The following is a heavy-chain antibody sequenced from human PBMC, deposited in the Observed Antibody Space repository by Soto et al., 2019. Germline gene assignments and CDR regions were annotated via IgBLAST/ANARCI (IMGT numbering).Heavy chain of an antibody. CDR2: IIPSYDRT. CDR1: GGTFSSYA. J-gene: IGHJ4*02. V-gene: IGHV1-69*04. D-gene: IGHD4-17*01. CDR3: ARDPSNDYGGDTFDY. Sequence: GASVKVSCKASGGTFSSYAIHRVRQAPGQGLEWLGKIIPSYDRTNYAQKFQGRVTVTADTYTTTAYMELSSLRSDDTAVYYCARDPSNDYGGDTFDYWGQGTLVTVSS.